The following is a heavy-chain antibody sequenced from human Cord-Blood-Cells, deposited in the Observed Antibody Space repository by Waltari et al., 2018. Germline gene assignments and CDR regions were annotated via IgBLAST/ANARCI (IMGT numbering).Heavy chain of an antibody. D-gene: IGHD1-1*01. CDR3: AKEIGRSVQGGY. Sequence: EVQLLESGGGLVQPGGSLRLSCGASGFTFSSYAMRWVRQAPGKGLEWVSAISGSGGSTYYADSVKGRFTISRDNSKNTLYLQMNSLRAEDTAVYYCAKEIGRSVQGGYWGQGTLVTVSS. V-gene: IGHV3-23*01. J-gene: IGHJ4*02. CDR1: GFTFSSYA. CDR2: ISGSGGST.